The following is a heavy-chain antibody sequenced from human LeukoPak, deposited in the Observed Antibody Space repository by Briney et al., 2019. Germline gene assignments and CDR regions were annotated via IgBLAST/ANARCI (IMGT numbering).Heavy chain of an antibody. CDR3: ARESIVATVDY. CDR1: GFTFSSYG. J-gene: IGHJ4*02. V-gene: IGHV3-48*04. D-gene: IGHD5-12*01. CDR2: ISSSGSTI. Sequence: GGSLRLSCAASGFTFSSYGMHWVRQAPGKGLEWVSYISSSGSTIYYADSVKGRFTISRDNAKNSLYLQMNSLRAEDTAVYYCARESIVATVDYWGQGTLVTVSS.